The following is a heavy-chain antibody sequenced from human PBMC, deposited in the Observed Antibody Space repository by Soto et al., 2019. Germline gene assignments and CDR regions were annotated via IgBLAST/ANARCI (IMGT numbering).Heavy chain of an antibody. CDR1: GFTFSSYS. V-gene: IGHV3-48*02. J-gene: IGHJ3*02. D-gene: IGHD3-10*01. Sequence: GGSLRLSCAASGFTFSSYSMNWVRQAPGKGLEWVSYISSSSSTIYYADSVKGRFTISRDNAKNSLYLQMNSLRDEDTAVYYCARDGATMVRGVTLTADDAFDIWGQGTMVTVSS. CDR2: ISSSSSTI. CDR3: ARDGATMVRGVTLTADDAFDI.